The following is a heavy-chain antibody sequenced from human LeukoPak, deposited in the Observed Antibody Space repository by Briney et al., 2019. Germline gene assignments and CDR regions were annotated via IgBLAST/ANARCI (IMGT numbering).Heavy chain of an antibody. CDR3: ARPQYYDILTGYGMDV. CDR1: GSNFVDYW. CDR2: IFPGDSET. D-gene: IGHD3-9*01. J-gene: IGHJ6*02. Sequence: AGESLKISCKDSGSNFVDYWIGWVRQVPGRGLEWMAVIFPGDSETTYSPSFQGQVSISVDTSTNTAYLEWSSLKASDTAIYYCARPQYYDILTGYGMDVWGQGTTVTVSS. V-gene: IGHV5-51*01.